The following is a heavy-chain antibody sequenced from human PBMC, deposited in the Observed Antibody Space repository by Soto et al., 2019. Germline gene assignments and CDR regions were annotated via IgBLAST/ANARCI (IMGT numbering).Heavy chain of an antibody. CDR2: IYWDDDK. CDR1: GFSLSTSGVG. CDR3: ARDAGYCSGGSCYSGYYYYYMDV. V-gene: IGHV2-5*02. D-gene: IGHD2-15*01. Sequence: QITLKESGPTLVKPTQTLTLTCTFSGFSLSTSGVGVGWIRQPPGKALEWLALIYWDDDKRYSPSLKSRLTITKDTSQNQVVLTMTNMDPVDTATYYCARDAGYCSGGSCYSGYYYYYMDVWGKGTTVTVSS. J-gene: IGHJ6*03.